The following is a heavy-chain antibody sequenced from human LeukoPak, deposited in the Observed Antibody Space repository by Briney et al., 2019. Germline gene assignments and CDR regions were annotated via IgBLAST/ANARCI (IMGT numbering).Heavy chain of an antibody. V-gene: IGHV1-2*02. CDR3: ASWGLWFGGDHDYYYMDV. D-gene: IGHD3-10*01. J-gene: IGHJ6*03. CDR1: GYTFTGYH. Sequence: ASVKVSCKASGYTFTGYHMHWVRQAPGQGLEWMGWINPNSGGTNYAQKFQGRVTMTRDTSISTAYMELSRLRSDDTAVYYCASWGLWFGGDHDYYYMDVWGKGTTDTIS. CDR2: INPNSGGT.